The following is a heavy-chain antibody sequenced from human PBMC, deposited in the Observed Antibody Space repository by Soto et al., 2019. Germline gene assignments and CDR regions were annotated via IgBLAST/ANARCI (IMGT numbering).Heavy chain of an antibody. CDR1: GFTFSSYA. Sequence: SGGSLRLSCAASGFTFSSYAMSWVRQAPGKGLEWVSAISGSGGSTYYADSVKGRFTISRDNSKNTLYLQMNSLRAEDTAVYYCAKGGLWFGELSSDYYYYYMDVWGKGTTVTVSS. CDR3: AKGGLWFGELSSDYYYYYMDV. J-gene: IGHJ6*03. V-gene: IGHV3-23*01. CDR2: ISGSGGST. D-gene: IGHD3-10*01.